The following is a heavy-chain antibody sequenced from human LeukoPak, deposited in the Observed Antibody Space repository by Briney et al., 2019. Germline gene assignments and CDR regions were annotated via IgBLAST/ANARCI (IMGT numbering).Heavy chain of an antibody. J-gene: IGHJ4*02. V-gene: IGHV3-30*18. Sequence: PGGSLGLSCAASGFTFSSYGMHWVRQAPGKGLEWVAVISYDGSNKYYADSVKGRFTISRDNSKNTLYLQMNSLRAEDTAVYYCAKPYYYDSSGYYPYDYWGQGTLVTVSS. D-gene: IGHD3-22*01. CDR2: ISYDGSNK. CDR3: AKPYYYDSSGYYPYDY. CDR1: GFTFSSYG.